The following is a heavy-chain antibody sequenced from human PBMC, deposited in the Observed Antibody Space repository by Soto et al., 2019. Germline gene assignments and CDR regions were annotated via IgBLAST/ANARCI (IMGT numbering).Heavy chain of an antibody. D-gene: IGHD5-12*01. J-gene: IGHJ6*02. CDR3: ARGSDFLYYYGMDV. CDR2: IYYSGST. CDR1: GGSISNFF. Sequence: SETLSLTCTVSGGSISNFFWTWIRQPPGKGLEWIGYIYYSGSTNYNPSLKSRVTISVDTSKNQFSLKLSSVTAADTAVYYCARGSDFLYYYGMDVWGQGTTVTVSS. V-gene: IGHV4-59*01.